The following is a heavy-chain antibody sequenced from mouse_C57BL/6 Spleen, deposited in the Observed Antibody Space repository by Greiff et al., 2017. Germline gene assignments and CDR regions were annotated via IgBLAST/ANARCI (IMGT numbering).Heavy chain of an antibody. Sequence: QVQLQQPGAELVRPGTSVKLSCKASGYTFTSYWMHWVKQRPGQGLEWIGVIDPSDSYTNYNQKFKGKATLTVNTSSSTAYMQLSSLTSEDSAVYYCARRSSGDDWGKGTTLTVSS. CDR1: GYTFTSYW. CDR2: IDPSDSYT. D-gene: IGHD3-2*02. J-gene: IGHJ2*01. V-gene: IGHV1-59*01. CDR3: ARRSSGDD.